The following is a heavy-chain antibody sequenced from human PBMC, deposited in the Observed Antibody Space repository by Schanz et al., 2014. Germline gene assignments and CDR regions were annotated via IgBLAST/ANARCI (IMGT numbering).Heavy chain of an antibody. CDR2: ISGSGGST. J-gene: IGHJ4*02. CDR3: AKDHAGSDILTALGN. CDR1: GGSLSGHY. D-gene: IGHD3-9*01. V-gene: IGHV3-23*01. Sequence: VQLQQWGAGVLKPSETLSLTCVVSGGSLSGHYWSWVRQAPGKGLEWVSGISGSGGSTYDADSVKGRFTISRDNSKNTLYLQMNSLRAEDTAVYYCAKDHAGSDILTALGNWGQGTLVTGSS.